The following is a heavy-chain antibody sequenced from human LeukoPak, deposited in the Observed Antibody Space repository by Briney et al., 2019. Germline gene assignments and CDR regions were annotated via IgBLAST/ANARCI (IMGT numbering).Heavy chain of an antibody. D-gene: IGHD3-10*01. Sequence: PSEALSLTCTVSGGSVCSPYWYWIRQPPGQGLEWIGCIYYSGSTNYNPSLKSRVTISVDTSKKQFSLKLKSVTAADTAVYYCAKDPSYYGSGSYFDCWGQGTLVTVSS. CDR2: IYYSGST. J-gene: IGHJ4*02. CDR1: GGSVCSPY. CDR3: AKDPSYYGSGSYFDC. V-gene: IGHV4-59*02.